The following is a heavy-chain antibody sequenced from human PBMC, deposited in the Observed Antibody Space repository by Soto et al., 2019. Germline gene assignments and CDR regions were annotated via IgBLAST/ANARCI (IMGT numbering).Heavy chain of an antibody. Sequence: EVQLVQSGAEVKKPGESLKISCKGSGYSFTSYWIGWVRQMPGKGLEWMGSIYPGDSDTRYSPSFQGQVTISADKSISTAYMQWRSLKASDTAMYYCAREIVVVVAATWNAFDIWGQGTMVTVSS. CDR3: AREIVVVVAATWNAFDI. CDR2: IYPGDSDT. V-gene: IGHV5-51*03. D-gene: IGHD2-15*01. J-gene: IGHJ3*02. CDR1: GYSFTSYW.